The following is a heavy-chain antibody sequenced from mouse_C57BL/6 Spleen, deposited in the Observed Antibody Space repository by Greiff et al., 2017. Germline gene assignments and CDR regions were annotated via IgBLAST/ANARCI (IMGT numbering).Heavy chain of an antibody. CDR2: INPNYGTT. J-gene: IGHJ3*01. CDR1: GYSFTDYN. D-gene: IGHD2-1*01. Sequence: EVKLQESGPELVKPGASVKISCKASGYSFTDYNMNWVKQSNGKSLEWIGVINPNYGTTSYNQKFKGKATLTVDQSSSTAYMQLNSLTSEDSAVYYCASHYGNYQAWFAYWGQGTLVTVSA. V-gene: IGHV1-39*01. CDR3: ASHYGNYQAWFAY.